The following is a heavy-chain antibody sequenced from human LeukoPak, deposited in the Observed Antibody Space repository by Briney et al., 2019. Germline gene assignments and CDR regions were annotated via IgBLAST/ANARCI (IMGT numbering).Heavy chain of an antibody. V-gene: IGHV1-2*06. D-gene: IGHD6-19*01. CDR3: ARGPRLDSSGWYYGAFDI. J-gene: IGHJ3*02. CDR2: INPNSGGT. Sequence: ASVKVSCTASGYTFTGYYMHWVRQAPGQGLEWMGRINPNSGGTNYAQKFQGRVTMTRDTSISTAYMELSRLRSDDTAVYYCARGPRLDSSGWYYGAFDIWGQGTMVTVSS. CDR1: GYTFTGYY.